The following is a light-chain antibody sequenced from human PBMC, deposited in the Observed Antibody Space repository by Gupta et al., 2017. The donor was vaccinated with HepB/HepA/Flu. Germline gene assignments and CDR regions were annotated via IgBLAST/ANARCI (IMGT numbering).Light chain of an antibody. Sequence: QSALTPPPSASVSPGHPFPITCPGTASDVGTSNFVSWYQQHHRDKAPKLMIDEVNKRPSGVPDRFSGSKSGNTASLTVSGLQAEDEADYYCSSYAVSSDTYVFGTGTKVTVL. V-gene: IGLV2-8*01. J-gene: IGLJ1*01. CDR2: EVN. CDR3: SSYAVSSDTYV. CDR1: ASDVGTSNF.